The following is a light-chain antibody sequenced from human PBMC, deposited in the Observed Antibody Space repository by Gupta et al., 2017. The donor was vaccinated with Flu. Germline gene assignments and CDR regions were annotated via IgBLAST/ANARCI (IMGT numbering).Light chain of an antibody. J-gene: IGLJ3*02. CDR2: DVS. CDR3: CSYAGSYTWV. Sequence: QSALTQPRPVSGSTGQSVTISCTGTSSDVGGYNYVSWYQQHPGKAPKLMIYDVSQRPSGVPDRFSGSKSGNTASLTISGLQAEDEADYYCCSYAGSYTWVFGGGTKLTVL. CDR1: SSDVGGYNY. V-gene: IGLV2-11*01.